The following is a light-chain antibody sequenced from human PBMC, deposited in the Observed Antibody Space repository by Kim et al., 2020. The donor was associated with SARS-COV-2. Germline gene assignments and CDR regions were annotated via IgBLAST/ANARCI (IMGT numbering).Light chain of an antibody. V-gene: IGKV4-1*01. CDR1: HTVLYNSNNKNY. CDR3: QQYYSTPPC. Sequence: SATHNCKSRHTVLYNSNNKNYLAWYQQKPGPAPKLLIYWASIRESGVSDRFSGSGSETDFTLTISSLQAEDVAFYYFQQYYSTPPCFGQGTKLEI. CDR2: WAS. J-gene: IGKJ2*03.